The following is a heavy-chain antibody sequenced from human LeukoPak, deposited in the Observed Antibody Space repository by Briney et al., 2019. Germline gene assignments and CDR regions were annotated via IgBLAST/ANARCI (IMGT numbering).Heavy chain of an antibody. CDR1: GFIFSDYY. CDR3: ARVIVVVTANLYFDY. D-gene: IGHD2-21*02. V-gene: IGHV3-11*01. J-gene: IGHJ4*02. Sequence: PGGSLRLSCAASGFIFSDYYMSWIRQTPGKGLEWVSYIGSSGSPMYYADSVKGRFTISRDNAQNSLYLQMNSLTADDTAVYYCARVIVVVTANLYFDYWGQGSLVTVSP. CDR2: IGSSGSPM.